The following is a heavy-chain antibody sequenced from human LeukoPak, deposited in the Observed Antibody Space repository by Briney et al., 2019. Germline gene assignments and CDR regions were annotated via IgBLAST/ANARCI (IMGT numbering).Heavy chain of an antibody. CDR1: GGTFSSDA. CDR2: IISHFGPS. D-gene: IGHD2/OR15-2a*01. J-gene: IGHJ4*02. CDR3: ARGGDFFRY. Sequence: SVKVSCKASGGTFSSDAISWVRQAPGQGLEWRGGIISHFGPSNYAQRFQGRVTFTADDSTITVYMTLGGLRSEDTAVYYCARGGDFFRYGVPGTLVTVSS. V-gene: IGHV1-69*13.